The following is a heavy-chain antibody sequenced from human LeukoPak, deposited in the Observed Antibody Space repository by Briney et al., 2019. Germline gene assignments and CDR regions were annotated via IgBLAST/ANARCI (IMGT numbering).Heavy chain of an antibody. CDR1: GYTFTSYY. D-gene: IGHD3-3*01. CDR2: INPSGGST. CDR3: ARETISTPHAFDI. Sequence: GASAKVSCKASGYTFTSYYMHWVRQAPGQGLEWMGIINPSGGSTSYAQKFQGRVTMTRDMSTSTVYMELSSLRSEDTAGYYCARETISTPHAFDIWGQGTMVTVSS. V-gene: IGHV1-46*01. J-gene: IGHJ3*02.